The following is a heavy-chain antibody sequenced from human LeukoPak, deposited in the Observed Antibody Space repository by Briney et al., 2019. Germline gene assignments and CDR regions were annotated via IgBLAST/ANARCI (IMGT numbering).Heavy chain of an antibody. CDR2: ISGSGGST. J-gene: IGHJ4*02. CDR3: AKDLYYYGSGTDY. CDR1: GFTFSSYA. D-gene: IGHD3-10*01. V-gene: IGHV3-23*01. Sequence: PGGSLRLSCAASGFTFSSYAMSWVRQAPGKGLKWVSAISGSGGSTYYADSVKGRFTISRDNSKNTLYLQMNSLRAEDTAVYYCAKDLYYYGSGTDYWGQGTLVTVYS.